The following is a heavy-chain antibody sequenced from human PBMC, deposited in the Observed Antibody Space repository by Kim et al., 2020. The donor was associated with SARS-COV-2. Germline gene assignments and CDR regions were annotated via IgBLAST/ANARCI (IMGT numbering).Heavy chain of an antibody. V-gene: IGHV3-30*04. D-gene: IGHD3-22*01. Sequence: GGSLRLSCAASGFTFSSYAMHWVRQAPGKGLEWVAVISYDGSNKYYADSVKGRFTISRDNSKNTLYLQMNSLRAEDTAVYYCARDVRDYYDSSGYYYESWFDPWGQGTLVTVSS. J-gene: IGHJ5*02. CDR3: ARDVRDYYDSSGYYYESWFDP. CDR2: ISYDGSNK. CDR1: GFTFSSYA.